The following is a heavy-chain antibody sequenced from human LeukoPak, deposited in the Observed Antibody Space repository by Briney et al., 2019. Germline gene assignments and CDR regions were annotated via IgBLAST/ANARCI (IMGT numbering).Heavy chain of an antibody. J-gene: IGHJ5*02. D-gene: IGHD3-10*01. Sequence: SVKVSCKASGGTFSSYGISWVQQAPGQGLEWMGRISPILGTANYAQKFQGRVTITADKSTSTAYMELSSLRSEDTAVYYCARDLTYYGSGSFYPNWFDPWGQGTLVTVSS. CDR2: ISPILGTA. CDR3: ARDLTYYGSGSFYPNWFDP. V-gene: IGHV1-69*04. CDR1: GGTFSSYG.